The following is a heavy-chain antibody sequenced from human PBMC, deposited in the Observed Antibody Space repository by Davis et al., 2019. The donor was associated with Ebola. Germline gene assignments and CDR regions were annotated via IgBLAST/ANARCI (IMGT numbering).Heavy chain of an antibody. CDR3: AKDTSNVWFDV. D-gene: IGHD6-19*01. V-gene: IGHV3-23*01. Sequence: GGSLRLSCVASGFSFNRYDMNWVRRAPGKGLEWVSTLGLSADTYYADSVKGRFTISRDNSKNTLHLQMNSLRVEDTAIYYCAKDTSNVWFDVWGQGTMVTVSS. CDR2: LGLSADT. J-gene: IGHJ3*01. CDR1: GFSFNRYD.